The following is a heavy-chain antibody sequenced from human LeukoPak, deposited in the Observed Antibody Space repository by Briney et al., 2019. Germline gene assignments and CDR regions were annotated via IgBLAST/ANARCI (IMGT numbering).Heavy chain of an antibody. CDR3: ARRSNSGPFDY. V-gene: IGHV4-4*09. Sequence: SETLSLTCTVSGGSISSYYWSWIRQPPGKGLEWIGYIYTRGSTNYNPSLKSRVTISVDTSKNQFSLKLSSVTAADTAVYYCARRSNSGPFDYWGQGTLVTVSS. D-gene: IGHD4-23*01. CDR1: GGSISSYY. CDR2: IYTRGST. J-gene: IGHJ4*02.